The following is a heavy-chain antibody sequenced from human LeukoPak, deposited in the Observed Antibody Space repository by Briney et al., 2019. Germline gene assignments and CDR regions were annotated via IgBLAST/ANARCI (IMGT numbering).Heavy chain of an antibody. CDR2: ISGSGGST. J-gene: IGHJ4*02. CDR3: AKDYAVGSIDY. CDR1: GFTFSSYA. D-gene: IGHD3-16*01. V-gene: IGHV3-23*01. Sequence: GGSLRLSCAASGFTFSSYAMSWVRQAPGKGLEWVSAISGSGGSTYYADSVKGRFTISRDNSKNTVSLQMESLRAEDTALYYCAKDYAVGSIDYWGQGTLVTVSS.